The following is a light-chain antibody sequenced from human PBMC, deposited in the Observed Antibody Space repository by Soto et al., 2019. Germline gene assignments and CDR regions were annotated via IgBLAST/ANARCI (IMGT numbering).Light chain of an antibody. J-gene: IGKJ2*01. CDR2: GAS. CDR1: QSVSSN. Sequence: EIVMTQSPATMSVSPGERATLSCRASQSVSSNLAWYQQKPGQAPRLLIYGASTRATGIPARFSGSGSGTEVTLTISSMQSEDFAVYYCQQYKNWHPYTFGQGTKLEIK. CDR3: QQYKNWHPYT. V-gene: IGKV3-15*01.